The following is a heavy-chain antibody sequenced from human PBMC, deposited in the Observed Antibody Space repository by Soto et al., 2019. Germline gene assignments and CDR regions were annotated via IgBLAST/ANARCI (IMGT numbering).Heavy chain of an antibody. Sequence: EVQLVESGGGLVQPGGSPKLSCAASGFTFSGSAMHWVRQASGKGLEWVGRIRSKANSYATAYAASVKGRFTISRDDSKNTAYLQMNSLKTEDTAVYYCTLSPVAATGNDYWGQGTLVTVSS. D-gene: IGHD6-19*01. CDR3: TLSPVAATGNDY. J-gene: IGHJ4*02. CDR2: IRSKANSYAT. CDR1: GFTFSGSA. V-gene: IGHV3-73*01.